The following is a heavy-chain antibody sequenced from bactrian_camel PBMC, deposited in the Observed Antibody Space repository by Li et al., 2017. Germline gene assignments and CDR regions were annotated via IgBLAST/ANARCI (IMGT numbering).Heavy chain of an antibody. V-gene: IGHV3S1*01. CDR3: AKALGGGNYYTGEYNY. CDR2: IDADNST. D-gene: IGHD2*01. Sequence: HVQLVESGGGSVQSGGSLILSCVYSGFHSYTSYCMGWFRQAPGKEREAVAAIDADNSTSYTDSVKGRFTMSRDNAKNMLYLQMNNLKSEDTALYYCAKALGGGNYYTGEYNYWGQGTQVTVS. CDR1: GFHSYTSYC. J-gene: IGHJ4*01.